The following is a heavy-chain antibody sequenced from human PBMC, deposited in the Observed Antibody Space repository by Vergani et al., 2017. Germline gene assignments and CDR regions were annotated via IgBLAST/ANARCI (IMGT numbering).Heavy chain of an antibody. J-gene: IGHJ4*02. CDR3: ARDRYDSSGYPDYFDY. CDR1: GFTFSSYS. CDR2: ISSSSSYI. Sequence: EVQLLESGGGLVKPGGSLRLSCAASGFTFSSYSMNWVRQAPGKGLEWVSSISSSSSYIYYADSVKGRFTISRDNAKNSLYLQMNSLRAEDTAVYYCARDRYDSSGYPDYFDYWGQGTLVTVSS. V-gene: IGHV3-21*01. D-gene: IGHD3-22*01.